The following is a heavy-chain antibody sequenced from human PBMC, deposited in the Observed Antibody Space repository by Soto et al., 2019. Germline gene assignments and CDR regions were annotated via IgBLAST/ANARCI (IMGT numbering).Heavy chain of an antibody. CDR2: IDPSDSYT. J-gene: IGHJ4*02. Sequence: GESLKISCKGSGYSFTSYWISWVRQMPGKGLEWMGRIDPSDSYTNYSPSFQGHVTISADKSISTAYLQWSSLKASDTAMYYCARLKAEYYYDSSGYYYYFDYWGQGTLVTVSS. V-gene: IGHV5-10-1*01. D-gene: IGHD3-22*01. CDR1: GYSFTSYW. CDR3: ARLKAEYYYDSSGYYYYFDY.